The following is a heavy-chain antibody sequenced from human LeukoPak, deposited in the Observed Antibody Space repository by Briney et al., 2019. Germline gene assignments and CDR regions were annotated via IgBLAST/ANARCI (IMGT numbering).Heavy chain of an antibody. CDR1: GGSFSGYY. CDR2: INHSGST. Sequence: PSETLSLTCAVYGGSFSGYYWSWIRQPPGKGPEWIGEINHSGSTNYNPSLKSRVTISVDTSKNQFSLKLSSVTAADTAVYYCARHPGYTTRPHWFDPWGQGTLVTVSS. CDR3: ARHPGYTTRPHWFDP. D-gene: IGHD6-13*01. V-gene: IGHV4-34*01. J-gene: IGHJ5*02.